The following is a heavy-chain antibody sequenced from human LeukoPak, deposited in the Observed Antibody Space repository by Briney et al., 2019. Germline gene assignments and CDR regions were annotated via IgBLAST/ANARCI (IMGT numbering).Heavy chain of an antibody. CDR2: INPDSGGT. D-gene: IGHD3-22*01. Sequence: ASVKVSCKASGYTFTDYYMHWVRQAPGQGLEWMGWINPDSGGTNYAQRFQGRVTMTRDTSISTAYMELSRLRSDDTAFYYCARAGVWDYNDCSGYHNGAFDIWGQGTMVTVSS. CDR3: ARAGVWDYNDCSGYHNGAFDI. CDR1: GYTFTDYY. V-gene: IGHV1-2*02. J-gene: IGHJ3*02.